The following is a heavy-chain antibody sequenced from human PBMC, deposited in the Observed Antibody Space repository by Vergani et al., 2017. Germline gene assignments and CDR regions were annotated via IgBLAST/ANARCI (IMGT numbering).Heavy chain of an antibody. CDR2: IIPILGTA. D-gene: IGHD6-13*01. Sequence: VQLVESGGGLVQPGGSLRLSCAASGFTFSSYAISWVRQAPGQGLEWMGRIIPILGTANYAQKFQGRVTITADESTSTAYMELSSLRSEDTAVYYCARDRVSSSWYYLPDYWGQGTLVTVSS. J-gene: IGHJ4*02. CDR1: GFTFSSYA. CDR3: ARDRVSSSWYYLPDY. V-gene: IGHV1-69*11.